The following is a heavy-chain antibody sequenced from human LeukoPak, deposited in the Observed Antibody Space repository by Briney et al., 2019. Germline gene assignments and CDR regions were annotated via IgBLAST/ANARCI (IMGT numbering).Heavy chain of an antibody. D-gene: IGHD2-15*01. Sequence: SETLSLTCAVYGGSFSGYYWSWIRQPPGKGLEWIGEINHSGSTNYNPSLKSRVTISVGTSKNQFSLKLSSVTAADTAVYYCARGGGDVVVVAATRYYFDYWGQGTLVTVSS. CDR3: ARGGGDVVVVAATRYYFDY. CDR2: INHSGST. CDR1: GGSFSGYY. J-gene: IGHJ4*02. V-gene: IGHV4-34*01.